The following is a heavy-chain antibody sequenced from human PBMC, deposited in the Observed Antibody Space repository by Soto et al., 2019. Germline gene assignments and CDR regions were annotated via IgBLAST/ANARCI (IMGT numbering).Heavy chain of an antibody. Sequence: PSETLSLTCTVSGGSISSSSYYWGWIRQPPGKGLEWIGSIYYSGSTYCNPSLKSRVTISVDTSTSTVYMELSSLRSEDTAVYYCARGPATAPDAYWGLGTLVTVSS. CDR1: GGSISSSSYY. D-gene: IGHD2-2*01. CDR3: ARGPATAPDAY. V-gene: IGHV4-39*07. J-gene: IGHJ4*02. CDR2: IYYSGST.